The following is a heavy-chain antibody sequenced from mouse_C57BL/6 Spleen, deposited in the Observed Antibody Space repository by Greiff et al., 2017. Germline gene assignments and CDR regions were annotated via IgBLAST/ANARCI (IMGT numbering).Heavy chain of an antibody. J-gene: IGHJ2*01. CDR1: GYTFTRYW. D-gene: IGHD3-3*01. V-gene: IGHV1-72*01. CDR2: IDPNSGGT. CDR3: ASRTGDYFDY. Sequence: QVQLQQPGAELVKPGASVKLSCKASGYTFTRYWMHWVKQRPGRGLEWIGEIDPNSGGTKYNEKFKSKDTLTVDKPSSTAYMQLSSLPSEDSAVYYCASRTGDYFDYWGQGTTLTVSS.